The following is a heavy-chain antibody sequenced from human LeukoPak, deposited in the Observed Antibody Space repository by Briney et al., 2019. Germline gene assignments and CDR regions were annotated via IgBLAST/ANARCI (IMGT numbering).Heavy chain of an antibody. CDR1: GYTFTGYY. Sequence: VASVKVSCMASGYTFTGYYMHWVRQAPGQGVEWMGWINPNSGDTNYTQKFQGRVTMTRDTSISTAYMELSRLTSDDTAMYYCARDRTSGYNWFDPWGQGTLVTVSS. CDR2: INPNSGDT. J-gene: IGHJ5*02. CDR3: ARDRTSGYNWFDP. V-gene: IGHV1-2*02. D-gene: IGHD3-22*01.